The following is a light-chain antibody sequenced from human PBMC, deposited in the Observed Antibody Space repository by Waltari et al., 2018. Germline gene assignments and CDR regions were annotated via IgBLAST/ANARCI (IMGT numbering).Light chain of an antibody. Sequence: EIVMTQSPATLSVSPGERATLSCRASQSVSSNLAWYQQKPGQAPRLLMYGASTRATGIPARFSGSGSVTEFTLTISSLQSEDFALYYCQQYNNWPRTFSQGTKVEIK. V-gene: IGKV3-15*01. J-gene: IGKJ1*01. CDR2: GAS. CDR1: QSVSSN. CDR3: QQYNNWPRT.